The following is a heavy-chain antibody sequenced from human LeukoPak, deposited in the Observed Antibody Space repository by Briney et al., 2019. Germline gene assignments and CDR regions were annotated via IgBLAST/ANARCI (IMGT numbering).Heavy chain of an antibody. CDR2: IYYSGST. V-gene: IGHV4-39*01. CDR1: GGSISSSSFY. D-gene: IGHD2/OR15-2a*01. Sequence: PSETVSLTCTVSGGSISSSSFYWGWIRQPPGKGLEWIGSIYYSGSTYYNPSLKSRVTISVDTSKNEFSLRLSSVTAADTAVYYCAHFRGGAFDFWGRGTMVTVSS. J-gene: IGHJ3*01. CDR3: AHFRGGAFDF.